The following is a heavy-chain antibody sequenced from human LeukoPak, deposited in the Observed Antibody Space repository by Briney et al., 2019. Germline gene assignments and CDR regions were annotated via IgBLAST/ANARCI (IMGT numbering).Heavy chain of an antibody. CDR1: GDSVITNAYY. CDR2: GYYDGRS. D-gene: IGHD5-12*01. CDR3: VRSKYSGTLFDP. V-gene: IGHV4-39*01. Sequence: SETLSLTCTVSGDSVITNAYYWGWIRQPPGKWLEWIGSGYYDGRSYYSPSLKSRVIVFVDTSKNQFSLKLSSVTAADTAVYFCVRSKYSGTLFDPWGQGTLVTVSS. J-gene: IGHJ5*02.